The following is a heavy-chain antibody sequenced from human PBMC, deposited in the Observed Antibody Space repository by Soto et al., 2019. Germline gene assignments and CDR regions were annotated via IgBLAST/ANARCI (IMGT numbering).Heavy chain of an antibody. CDR2: ISYDGSNK. D-gene: IGHD1-26*01. V-gene: IGHV3-30*18. CDR1: GFTFSSYG. J-gene: IGHJ6*02. CDR3: AKEVSGSYSYYGMDV. Sequence: SLRLSCAASGFTFSSYGMHWVRQAPGKGLEWVAVISYDGSNKHYADSVKGRFTISRDNSKNTLYLQMNSLRAEDTAVYYCAKEVSGSYSYYGMDVWGQGTTVTVSS.